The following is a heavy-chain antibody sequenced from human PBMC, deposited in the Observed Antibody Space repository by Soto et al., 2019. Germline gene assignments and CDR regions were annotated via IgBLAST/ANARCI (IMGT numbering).Heavy chain of an antibody. J-gene: IGHJ6*02. Sequence: ASVKVSCKASGYTFTSHGISWVRQAPGQGLEWMGWISAYNGNTNYAQKLQGRVTMTTDTSTSTAYMELRSLRSDDTAVYYCARGLGVTIPLYGMDVWGQGTTVTVSS. CDR2: ISAYNGNT. D-gene: IGHD3-3*01. CDR1: GYTFTSHG. CDR3: ARGLGVTIPLYGMDV. V-gene: IGHV1-18*01.